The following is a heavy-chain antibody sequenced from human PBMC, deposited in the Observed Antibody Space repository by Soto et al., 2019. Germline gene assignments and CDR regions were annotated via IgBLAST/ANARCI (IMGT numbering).Heavy chain of an antibody. CDR3: ARVVPPVIIFGGVVEYFDY. D-gene: IGHD3-16*02. CDR2: INHSGST. V-gene: IGHV4-34*01. Sequence: TSGDLSLTCAVNGGSFSGPYLSWIRQPPGKGLEWIGEINHSGSTNYNPSLKSRVTISIDTSKNQFSLKLTSVTAADTAVYYCARVVPPVIIFGGVVEYFDYWGQGALVTVSS. J-gene: IGHJ4*02. CDR1: GGSFSGPY.